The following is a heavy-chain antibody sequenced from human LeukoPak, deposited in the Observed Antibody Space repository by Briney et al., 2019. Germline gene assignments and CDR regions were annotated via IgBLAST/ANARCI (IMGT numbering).Heavy chain of an antibody. J-gene: IGHJ4*02. V-gene: IGHV4-34*01. Sequence: SETLSLTCAVYGGSFSGYYWSWIRQPPGKGPEWIGEINHSGSTNYNPSLKSRVTISVDTSKNQFSLKLSSVTAADTAVYYCARGIRYFDWLLLGYYFDYWGQGTLVTVSS. CDR2: INHSGST. D-gene: IGHD3-9*01. CDR1: GGSFSGYY. CDR3: ARGIRYFDWLLLGYYFDY.